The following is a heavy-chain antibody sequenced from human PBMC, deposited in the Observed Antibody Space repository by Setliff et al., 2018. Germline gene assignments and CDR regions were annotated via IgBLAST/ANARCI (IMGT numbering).Heavy chain of an antibody. V-gene: IGHV3-48*01. CDR2: SSSGSAM. CDR1: GFAFSSYS. CDR3: AKRGHYSSSDGLSFDF. D-gene: IGHD6-6*01. J-gene: IGHJ4*02. Sequence: PGGSLRLSCAASGFAFSSYSMNWVRQAPGKGLEWVSYSSSGSAMYYADSVKGRFTISRDNAKNLLYLQMNSLRAEDTAVYYCAKRGHYSSSDGLSFDFWGQGTQVTVSS.